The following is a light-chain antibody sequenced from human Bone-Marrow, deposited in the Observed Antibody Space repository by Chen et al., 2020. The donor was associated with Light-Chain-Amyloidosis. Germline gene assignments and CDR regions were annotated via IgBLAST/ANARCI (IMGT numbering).Light chain of an antibody. CDR1: QTISSNY. CDR3: QQYGTSPLT. J-gene: IGKJ4*01. CDR2: GSS. Sequence: EIVLTQSSGTLSLSSGEGANLSCRASQTISSNYLTWYQQKFGQAPRLLIYGSSSRATGIPDRFTGRGSGTDFTLTINRLEPEDFAMYYCQQYGTSPLTFGGGTKVEIK. V-gene: IGKV3-20*01.